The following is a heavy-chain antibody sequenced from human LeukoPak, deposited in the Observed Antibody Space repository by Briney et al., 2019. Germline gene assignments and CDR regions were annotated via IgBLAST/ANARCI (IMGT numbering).Heavy chain of an antibody. J-gene: IGHJ6*03. CDR2: MYNTGST. CDR1: GGSISNGIDY. Sequence: SETLSLTCSVSGGSISNGIDYWNCIRQPAGKGLEWTGRMYNTGSTNYTPSLKSPVTISVDTSKNQLSLKPSSVTAADTAVYFCVREHWSGIYMDVWGKGATVTVSS. CDR3: VREHWSGIYMDV. V-gene: IGHV4-61*02. D-gene: IGHD3-3*01.